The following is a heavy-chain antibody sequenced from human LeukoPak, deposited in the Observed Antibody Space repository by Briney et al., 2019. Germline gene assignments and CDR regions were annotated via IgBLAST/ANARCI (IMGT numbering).Heavy chain of an antibody. CDR1: GFTFSSYS. CDR2: ISYDGSTK. V-gene: IGHV3-30*18. D-gene: IGHD2-21*02. Sequence: PGRSLRLSCAASGFTFSSYSIHWVRQAPGKGLEWVAVISYDGSTKYYADSVKGRFTISRDNSKNMLYLQMNSLRAEDTALYYCAKEACAGDCHRDYFDYWGQGTLVTVSS. CDR3: AKEACAGDCHRDYFDY. J-gene: IGHJ4*02.